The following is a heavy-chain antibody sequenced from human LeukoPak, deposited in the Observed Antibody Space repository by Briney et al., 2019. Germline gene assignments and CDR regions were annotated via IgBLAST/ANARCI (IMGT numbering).Heavy chain of an antibody. Sequence: EASVKVSCKASGYTFTDYYMHWVRQAPGQGLEWMGWINPYNGGTNFAQRFHGRVTMTRDTSISTAYMELNRLTSDDTAVYYCARAPYCDSTSCYTGNNWFDPWGQGTLVTVSS. V-gene: IGHV1-2*02. CDR1: GYTFTDYY. CDR3: ARAPYCDSTSCYTGNNWFDP. J-gene: IGHJ5*02. D-gene: IGHD2-2*02. CDR2: INPYNGGT.